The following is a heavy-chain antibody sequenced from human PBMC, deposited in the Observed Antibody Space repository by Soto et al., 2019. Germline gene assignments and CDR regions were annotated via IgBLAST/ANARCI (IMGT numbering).Heavy chain of an antibody. CDR1: GASISSYY. CDR2: IYYSGGT. D-gene: IGHD1-26*01. CDR3: AREESFSGSHIDY. V-gene: IGHV4-4*07. Sequence: QVQLQESGPGLVKPSETLSLTCTVSGASISSYYWTWIRQPAGKGLEWIGHIYYSGGTNYNPSLKTRVTMSLHTSKNQFSLRLTSVTAADTAVYYCAREESFSGSHIDYWGQGTLVTVSS. J-gene: IGHJ4*02.